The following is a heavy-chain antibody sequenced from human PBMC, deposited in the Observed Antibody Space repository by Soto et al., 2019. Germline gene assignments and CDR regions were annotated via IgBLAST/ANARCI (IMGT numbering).Heavy chain of an antibody. V-gene: IGHV4-31*03. CDR2: IYYNGST. D-gene: IGHD3-3*01. CDR1: GGSISSRVYF. J-gene: IGHJ4*02. Sequence: SETLSLTCTVSGGSISSRVYFWSWIRQHPGKGLEWIGHIYYNGSTYYNPSLKNRLTLSIDTSQNHFSLQLRSLTAADTALYFCASXVPLSESGDYFGNYFDYWGQGTLVTVSS. CDR3: ASXVPLSESGDYFGNYFDY.